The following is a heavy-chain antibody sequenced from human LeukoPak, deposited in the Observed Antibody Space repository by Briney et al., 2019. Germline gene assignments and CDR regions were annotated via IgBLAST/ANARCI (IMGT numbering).Heavy chain of an antibody. CDR1: GFTVSSNY. Sequence: GGSLRLSCAASGFTVSSNYMNWVRQAPGKGLEWVSVIYSGGSTYYADSVKGRFTISRDNSKNTLYLQMNSLRAEDTAVYYCARDLPYGGNSGGDCWGQGTLVTVSS. J-gene: IGHJ4*02. V-gene: IGHV3-66*01. D-gene: IGHD4-23*01. CDR3: ARDLPYGGNSGGDC. CDR2: IYSGGST.